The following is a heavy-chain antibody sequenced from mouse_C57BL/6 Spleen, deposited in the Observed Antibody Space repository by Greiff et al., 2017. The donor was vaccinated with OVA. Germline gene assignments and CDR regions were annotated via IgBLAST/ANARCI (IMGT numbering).Heavy chain of an antibody. D-gene: IGHD2-1*01. CDR2: ISSGSSTI. CDR1: GFTFSDYG. CDR3: ARHGNYDFDY. V-gene: IGHV5-17*01. J-gene: IGHJ2*01. Sequence: EVQRVESGGGLVKPGGSLKLSCAASGFTFSDYGMHWVRQAPEKGLEWVAYISSGSSTIYYADTVKGRFTISRDNAKNTLFLQMTSLRSEDTAMYYCARHGNYDFDYWGQGTTLTVSS.